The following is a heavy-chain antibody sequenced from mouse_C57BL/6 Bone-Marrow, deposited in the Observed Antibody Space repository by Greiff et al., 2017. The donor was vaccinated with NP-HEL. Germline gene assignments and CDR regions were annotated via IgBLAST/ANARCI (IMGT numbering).Heavy chain of an antibody. CDR3: AREDYDGFAY. CDR2: IDPSDSYT. Sequence: VQLQQPGAELVMPGASVKLSCKASGYTFTSYWMHWVKQRLGQGLEWIGEIDPSDSYTNYNQKFKGKSTLTVDKSSSTAYMQLSSLTSEDSAVYYCAREDYDGFAYWGQGTLVTVSA. D-gene: IGHD2-4*01. J-gene: IGHJ3*01. V-gene: IGHV1-69*01. CDR1: GYTFTSYW.